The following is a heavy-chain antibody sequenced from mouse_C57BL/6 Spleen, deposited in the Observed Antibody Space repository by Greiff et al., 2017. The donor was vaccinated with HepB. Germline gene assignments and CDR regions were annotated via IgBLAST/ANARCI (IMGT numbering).Heavy chain of an antibody. Sequence: EVQLLESGGGLVKPGGSLKLSCAASGFTFSDYGMHWVRQAPEKGLEWVAYISSGSSTIYYADTVKGRFTISRDNAKNTLFLQMTSLRSEDTAMYYCARPGGYWYFDVWGTGTTVTV. CDR2: ISSGSSTI. J-gene: IGHJ1*03. CDR1: GFTFSDYG. V-gene: IGHV5-17*01. CDR3: ARPGGYWYFDV. D-gene: IGHD1-1*02.